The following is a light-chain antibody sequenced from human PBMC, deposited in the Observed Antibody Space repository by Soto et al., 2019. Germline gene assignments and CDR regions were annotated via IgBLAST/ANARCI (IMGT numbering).Light chain of an antibody. J-gene: IGLJ1*01. CDR2: ANS. CDR3: QSYDSSLSGYV. V-gene: IGLV1-40*01. Sequence: QSVLTQPPSVSGAPGQSVTISCTGSSSNIGAGYDVHWYQQLPGTAPKLLIYANSNRPSGVPDRFSASKSGTSASLAITGLQAEDEADYYCQSYDSSLSGYVFGTGTKLTVL. CDR1: SSNIGAGYD.